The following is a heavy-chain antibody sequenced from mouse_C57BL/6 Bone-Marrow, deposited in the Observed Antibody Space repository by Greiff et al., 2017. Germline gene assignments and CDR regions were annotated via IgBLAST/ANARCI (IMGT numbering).Heavy chain of an antibody. CDR1: GYTFTSYW. CDR2: IYPGSGST. J-gene: IGHJ4*01. V-gene: IGHV1-55*01. Sequence: QVQLQQPGAELVKPGASVKMSCKASGYTFTSYWITWVKQRPGQGLEWIGDIYPGSGSTNYNEKFKSKATLTVDTSSSPAYMQLSSLTSEDSAVYYCARRPGVWYAMDYWGQGTSVTVSS. CDR3: ARRPGVWYAMDY.